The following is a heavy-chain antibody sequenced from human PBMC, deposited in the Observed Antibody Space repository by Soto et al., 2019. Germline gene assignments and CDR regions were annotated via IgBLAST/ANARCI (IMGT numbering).Heavy chain of an antibody. J-gene: IGHJ5*02. CDR1: GGTFSSYT. V-gene: IGHV1-69*02. CDR2: IIPILGIA. CDR3: ARSATEAWIQLPYNWFDP. D-gene: IGHD5-18*01. Sequence: ASVKVSCKASGGTFSSYTISWVRQAPGQGLEWMGRIIPILGIANYAQKFQGRVTITADKSTSTAYMELSSLRSEDTAVYYCARSATEAWIQLPYNWFDPWGQGTLDTVSS.